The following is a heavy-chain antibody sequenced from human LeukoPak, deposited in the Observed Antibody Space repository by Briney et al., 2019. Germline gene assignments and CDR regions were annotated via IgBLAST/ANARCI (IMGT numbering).Heavy chain of an antibody. J-gene: IGHJ4*02. CDR3: AKAAAAPGFDF. V-gene: IGHV3-23*01. D-gene: IGHD6-13*01. Sequence: GGSLRLSCAASGFTSSSYALNRVRQAPGKGLEWVATVSGSGDRMYHADSVKGRFTISRDNSKNTIYLQMNSLRAEDTALYYCAKAAAAPGFDFWGQGTLVTVSS. CDR1: GFTSSSYA. CDR2: VSGSGDRM.